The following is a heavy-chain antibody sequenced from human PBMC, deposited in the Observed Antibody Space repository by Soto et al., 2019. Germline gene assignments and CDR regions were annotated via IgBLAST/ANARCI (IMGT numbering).Heavy chain of an antibody. CDR1: GYTFTSYA. CDR3: ARDTIFGVVISY. J-gene: IGHJ4*02. Sequence: QVQLVQSGAEVKKPGASVKVSCKASGYTFTSYAMHWVRQAPGQRLEWMGWINAGNGNTKYSQKFQGRVTITRDTSASTAYMELSSLRSEDTAVYYCARDTIFGVVISYWGQGTLVTVSS. CDR2: INAGNGNT. V-gene: IGHV1-3*01. D-gene: IGHD3-3*01.